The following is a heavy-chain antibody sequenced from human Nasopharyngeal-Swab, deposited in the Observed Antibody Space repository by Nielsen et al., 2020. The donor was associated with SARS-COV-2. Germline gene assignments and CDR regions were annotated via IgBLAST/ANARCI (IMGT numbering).Heavy chain of an antibody. CDR3: ARGWEGNYWYFDL. CDR1: GFTFSSYG. J-gene: IGHJ2*01. CDR2: IWYDGSNK. D-gene: IGHD1-26*01. Sequence: GGSLRLSCAASGFTFSSYGMHWVRQAPGKGLEWVAVIWYDGSNKFYGDSVKGRFTISRDNSKNTLYLQMNSLRVEDTAVYYCARGWEGNYWYFDLWGRGALVTVSS. V-gene: IGHV3-33*01.